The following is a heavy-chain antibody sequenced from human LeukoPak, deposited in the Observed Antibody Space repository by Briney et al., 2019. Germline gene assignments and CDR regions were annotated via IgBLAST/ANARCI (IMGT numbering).Heavy chain of an antibody. CDR3: AKEGAAGGKMQFCFDY. J-gene: IGHJ4*02. Sequence: GGSLRLSCAASGFTFSSYGMHWVRQAPGKGLEWVAVNSDDGTTRYYADSVKGRFTISRDNSKNTLFLEMNSLRAEDTAVYYCAKEGAAGGKMQFCFDYWGQGTLVTVSS. CDR1: GFTFSSYG. CDR2: NSDDGTTR. V-gene: IGHV3-30*18. D-gene: IGHD6-13*01.